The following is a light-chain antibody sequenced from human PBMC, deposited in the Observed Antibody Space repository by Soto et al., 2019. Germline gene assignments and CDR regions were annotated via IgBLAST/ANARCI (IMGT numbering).Light chain of an antibody. Sequence: QSALTQPRSVSGSPGQSVTISCTGTSSDVGGYNYVSWYQQHLGKAPKLMIYDVSKRPSGVPDRFSGSKSGNTASLTISGLQDEHESDYYCCSYAGSYTLVVFGGGTKLTVL. J-gene: IGLJ2*01. CDR2: DVS. CDR1: SSDVGGYNY. V-gene: IGLV2-11*01. CDR3: CSYAGSYTLVV.